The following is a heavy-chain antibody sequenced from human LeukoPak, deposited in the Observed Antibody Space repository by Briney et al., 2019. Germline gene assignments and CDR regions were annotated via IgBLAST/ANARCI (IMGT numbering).Heavy chain of an antibody. D-gene: IGHD3-22*01. J-gene: IGHJ3*02. Sequence: GGSLRLSCAASGNYWMHWVRQAPGKGLEWVSSISSSSSYIYYADSVKGRFTISRDNAKNSLYLQMNSLRAEDTAVYYCARDQYYYDSSGYYPSGAFDIWGQGTMVTVSS. V-gene: IGHV3-21*01. CDR3: ARDQYYYDSSGYYPSGAFDI. CDR2: ISSSSSYI. CDR1: GNYW.